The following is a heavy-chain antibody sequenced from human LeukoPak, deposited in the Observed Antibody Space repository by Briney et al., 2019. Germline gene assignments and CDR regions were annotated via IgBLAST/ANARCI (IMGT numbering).Heavy chain of an antibody. V-gene: IGHV3-23*01. CDR2: LGGSGGSI. CDR3: AKGVDGYCSSDSCYAYDC. Sequence: PGGSLRLSCAASGFTFSSYAMSWVRQAPGKGLEWVSGLGGSGGSINYADSVKGQFTISRDNSKNTLYLQRNSLRAEDTAVYWCAKGVDGYCSSDSCYAYDCWGQGTLVTVSS. J-gene: IGHJ4*02. CDR1: GFTFSSYA. D-gene: IGHD2-2*01.